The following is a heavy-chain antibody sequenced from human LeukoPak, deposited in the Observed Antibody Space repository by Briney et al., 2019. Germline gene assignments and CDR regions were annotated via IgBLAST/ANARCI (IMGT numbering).Heavy chain of an antibody. Sequence: PGGSLRLSCAASGFTFSSYAMHWVRQAPGKGLEWVAVISYDGSNKYYADSVKGRFTISRDNSKNTLYLQMNSLRAEDTAVYYCARVPRTSRYYGMDVWGQGTTVTVSS. CDR1: GFTFSSYA. V-gene: IGHV3-30-3*01. J-gene: IGHJ6*02. CDR2: ISYDGSNK. D-gene: IGHD3/OR15-3a*01. CDR3: ARVPRTSRYYGMDV.